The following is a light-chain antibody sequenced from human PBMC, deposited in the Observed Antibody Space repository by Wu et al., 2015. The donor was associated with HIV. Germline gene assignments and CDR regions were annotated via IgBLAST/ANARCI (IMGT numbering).Light chain of an antibody. CDR1: QSVSSN. CDR2: GAS. V-gene: IGKV3-15*01. Sequence: EIVLTQSPGTLSLSPGERATLSCRASQSVSSNYLAWYQQKPGQAPRLLIYGASTRATGIPARFSGSGSGTEFTLTISNLQSEDFAVYYCQQYNNWPPRITFGPGTKVDIK. CDR3: QQYNNWPPRIT. J-gene: IGKJ3*01.